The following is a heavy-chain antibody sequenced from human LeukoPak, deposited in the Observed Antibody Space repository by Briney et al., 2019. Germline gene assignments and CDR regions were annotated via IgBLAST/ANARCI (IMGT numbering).Heavy chain of an antibody. V-gene: IGHV4-4*07. J-gene: IGHJ4*02. D-gene: IGHD5-12*01. CDR1: GDSLSDHF. CDR3: ARGTERTRISGYYSFDY. Sequence: PSETLSLTCTVSGDSLSDHFWTWIRQPAGKGLEWIGRVRWGTAYYNPSLESRVTISLDTSNNHFSLKVTSVTAADTAVYYCARGTERTRISGYYSFDYWGRGILVTDSS. CDR2: VRWGTA.